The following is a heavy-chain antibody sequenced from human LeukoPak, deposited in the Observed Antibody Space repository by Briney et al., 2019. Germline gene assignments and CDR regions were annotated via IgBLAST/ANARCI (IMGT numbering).Heavy chain of an antibody. V-gene: IGHV1-2*02. CDR3: ARDRNPTGVRGSPGGAFDI. D-gene: IGHD3-10*02. J-gene: IGHJ3*02. CDR1: GYTFTGYY. Sequence: ASVKVSCKASGYTFTGYYMHWVRQAPGQGLEWMGWINPNSGGTNYAQKFQGRVTMTRDTSISTAYMELSRLRSDDTAVYYCARDRNPTGVRGSPGGAFDIWGQGTMVTVSP. CDR2: INPNSGGT.